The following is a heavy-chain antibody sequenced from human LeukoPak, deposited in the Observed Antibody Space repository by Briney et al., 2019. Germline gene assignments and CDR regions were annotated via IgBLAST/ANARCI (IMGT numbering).Heavy chain of an antibody. Sequence: GGSLRLSCAASGFTFSSYEMNWVRQAPGKGLEWVSYSSSSGSTIYYADSVKGRFTISRDNAKNSLYLQMNSLRAEDTALYYCARDLILRCGGDCFSAFDIWGQGTMVTVSS. CDR2: SSSSGSTI. CDR1: GFTFSSYE. CDR3: ARDLILRCGGDCFSAFDI. V-gene: IGHV3-48*03. J-gene: IGHJ3*02. D-gene: IGHD2-21*01.